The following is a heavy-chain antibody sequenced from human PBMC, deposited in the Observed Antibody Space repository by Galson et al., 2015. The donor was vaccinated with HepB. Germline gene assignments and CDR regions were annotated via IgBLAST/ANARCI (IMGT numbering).Heavy chain of an antibody. V-gene: IGHV3-73*01. CDR1: GAIFSGSA. J-gene: IGHJ4*02. CDR2: IRPKEHFYAT. Sequence: SLRLSCAASGAIFSGSAIHWVRQAPGKRLERVGHIRPKEHFYATSYSASVGGRLTISRDDSKNTAFLHMNSLRVEDTAVYYCIRHVESYRPYWGQGSLVTVSS. CDR3: IRHVESYRPY. D-gene: IGHD1-26*01.